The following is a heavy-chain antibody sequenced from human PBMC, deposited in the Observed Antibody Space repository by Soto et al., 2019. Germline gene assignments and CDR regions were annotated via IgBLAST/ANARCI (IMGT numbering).Heavy chain of an antibody. CDR3: ASSHLNYYDSSGYPIYYFDY. D-gene: IGHD3-22*01. J-gene: IGHJ4*02. CDR1: GGSFSGYY. CDR2: INHSGST. V-gene: IGHV4-34*01. Sequence: QVQLQQWGAGLLKPSETLSLTCAVYGGSFSGYYWSWIRQHPGKGLEWIGEINHSGSTNYNPSLKSRVTISVDTYKDQFSLKLSSVTAADSAVYYCASSHLNYYDSSGYPIYYFDYWGQGTLVTVSS.